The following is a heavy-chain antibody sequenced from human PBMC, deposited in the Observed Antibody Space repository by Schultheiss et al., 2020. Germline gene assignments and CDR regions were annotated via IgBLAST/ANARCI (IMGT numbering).Heavy chain of an antibody. V-gene: IGHV1-8*01. CDR3: ARLLRLDYDFWSGDYYYYYRDV. J-gene: IGHJ6*03. CDR2: MNPNSGNT. D-gene: IGHD3-3*01. Sequence: ASVKVSCKASGYTFTSYDINWVRQATGQGLEWMGWMNPNSGNTGYAQKFQGRVTMTRNTSISTAYMELSSLRSEVTAVYYCARLLRLDYDFWSGDYYYYYRDVWGQGPTVTVSS. CDR1: GYTFTSYD.